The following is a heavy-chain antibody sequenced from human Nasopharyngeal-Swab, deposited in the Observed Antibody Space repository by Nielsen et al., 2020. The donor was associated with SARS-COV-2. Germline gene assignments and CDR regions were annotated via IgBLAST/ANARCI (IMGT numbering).Heavy chain of an antibody. J-gene: IGHJ5*02. CDR1: GFTFGDYA. D-gene: IGHD3-22*01. Sequence: GGSLSFSCTAFGFTFGDYAMSWFRQAQGKGLDWVGFIRSKYYGGTPEYAASVKGRLTISRDDSKSVAYLQMNSLKTEDTAVYYCTRDLFSNDYYDAKWFDPWGQGTLVTVSS. V-gene: IGHV3-49*03. CDR2: IRSKYYGGTP. CDR3: TRDLFSNDYYDAKWFDP.